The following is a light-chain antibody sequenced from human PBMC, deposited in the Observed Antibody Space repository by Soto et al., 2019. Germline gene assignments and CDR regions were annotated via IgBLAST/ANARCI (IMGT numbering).Light chain of an antibody. J-gene: IGKJ4*01. Sequence: IQLTQSRSSLSASVGGSFTITCLAVQGISRYLSWYAQKAGRAPKLLISAASTLQSGVPARYRGNGSGTDGTLSITSLPPEDFATYYCQQLNTYPVTCGGGTKGDIK. CDR3: QQLNTYPVT. CDR1: QGISRY. CDR2: AAS. V-gene: IGKV1-9*01.